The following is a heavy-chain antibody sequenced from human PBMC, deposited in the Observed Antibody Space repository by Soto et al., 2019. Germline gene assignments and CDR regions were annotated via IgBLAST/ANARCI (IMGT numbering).Heavy chain of an antibody. D-gene: IGHD3-22*01. Sequence: VSITETGRAGSVSSSWWMWNQQPTGKGRVWIGYLSYSGSTYYNPSLKSRVTISVDTSKNQFSLKLSSVTAADTAVYYCARDRGPLMRYYDSSGYSGSAYYYYYGMDVWGQVTTFT. V-gene: IGHV4-59*02. CDR3: ARDRGPLMRYYDSSGYSGSAYYYYYGMDV. CDR1: AGSVSSSW. CDR2: LSYSGST. J-gene: IGHJ6*02.